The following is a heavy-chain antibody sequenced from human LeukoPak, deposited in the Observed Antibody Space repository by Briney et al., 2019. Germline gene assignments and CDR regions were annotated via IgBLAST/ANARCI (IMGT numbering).Heavy chain of an antibody. V-gene: IGHV4-61*02. CDR2: IYTSGST. D-gene: IGHD5-18*01. CDR3: ARDNSYGYRVTTN. CDR1: GGSISSGSYY. Sequence: SQTLSLTCTVSGGSISSGSYYWSWIRQPAGKGLEWIGRIYTSGSTNYNPSLKSRVTISVDTSKNQFSLKLSSVTAADTAVYYCARDNSYGYRVTTNWGQATLVTVSS. J-gene: IGHJ4*02.